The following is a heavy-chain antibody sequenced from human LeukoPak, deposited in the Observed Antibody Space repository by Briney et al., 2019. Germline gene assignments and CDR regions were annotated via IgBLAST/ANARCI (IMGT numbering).Heavy chain of an antibody. V-gene: IGHV1-69*05. J-gene: IGHJ3*02. CDR2: IIPIFGTA. CDR1: GGTFSSYA. Sequence: ASVKVSCKASGGTFSSYAISWVRQAPGQGLGWMGRIIPIFGTANYAQKFQGRVTITTDESTSTAYMELSSLRSEDTAVYYCARSVAGGGYDAFDIWGQGTMVTVSS. D-gene: IGHD6-19*01. CDR3: ARSVAGGGYDAFDI.